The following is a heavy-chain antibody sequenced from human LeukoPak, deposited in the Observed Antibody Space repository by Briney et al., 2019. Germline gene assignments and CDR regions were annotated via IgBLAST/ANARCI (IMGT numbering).Heavy chain of an antibody. CDR1: GYSISSGYY. CDR2: IYHSGST. Sequence: PSETLSLTCTVSGYSISSGYYWGWIRQPPGKGLEWIGSIYHSGSTYYNPSLKRRATKSVDTSKNQFSLKLNSVTAADTAVYYCARVSSSWYFFDYWGPGTLVTVSS. J-gene: IGHJ4*02. CDR3: ARVSSSWYFFDY. V-gene: IGHV4-38-2*02. D-gene: IGHD6-13*01.